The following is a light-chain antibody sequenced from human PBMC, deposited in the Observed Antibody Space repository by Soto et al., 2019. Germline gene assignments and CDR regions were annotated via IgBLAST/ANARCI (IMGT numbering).Light chain of an antibody. V-gene: IGKV1-27*01. Sequence: DIQMTQSASSLSASIGDRVTITCGASEGISNYVAWFQQKPGKVPKLLIYAASTLQSGVPSRFRGSGSGTDFTLTISSLQPDDVASYFCQKYNSGGPLTFGGGTKVDIK. J-gene: IGKJ4*01. CDR3: QKYNSGGPLT. CDR1: EGISNY. CDR2: AAS.